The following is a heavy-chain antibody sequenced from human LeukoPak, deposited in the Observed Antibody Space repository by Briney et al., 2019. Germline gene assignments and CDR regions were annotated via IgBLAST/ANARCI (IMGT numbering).Heavy chain of an antibody. V-gene: IGHV4-59*01. D-gene: IGHD6-19*01. CDR1: GGSISSYY. J-gene: IGHJ4*02. CDR2: IYYSGST. CDR3: ARAVAGHRKFDY. Sequence: SETLSLTCTVSGGSISSYYWSWIRQPPGKGLEWIGYIYYSGSTNYSPSLKSRVTISVDTSKNQFSLKLSSVTAADTAVYYCARAVAGHRKFDYWGQGTLVTVSS.